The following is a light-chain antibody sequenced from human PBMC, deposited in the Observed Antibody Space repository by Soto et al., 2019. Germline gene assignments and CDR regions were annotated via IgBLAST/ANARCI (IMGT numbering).Light chain of an antibody. CDR3: QRYGLSPT. Sequence: EIVLTQSPGTLSLSPGERATLSCRSSQSVSSSYLAWYQQKPGQAPSLLIYDASSWATGIPDRFSGRGSGTDSTLTSSRLEPEYFAVYCCQRYGLSPTFGQGTKVEIK. J-gene: IGKJ1*01. CDR2: DAS. V-gene: IGKV3-20*01. CDR1: QSVSSSY.